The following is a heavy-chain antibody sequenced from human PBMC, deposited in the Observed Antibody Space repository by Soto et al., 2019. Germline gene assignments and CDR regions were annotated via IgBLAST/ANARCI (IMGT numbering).Heavy chain of an antibody. D-gene: IGHD4-17*01. V-gene: IGHV5-51*01. CDR3: ARGYCDSGHGYEL. Sequence: PGESLKISCKGPGHLFNNHWVGWVRQTPGKGLEWMGLIFTRDSETKTSPSFQGHVSFSVDNSINTVYLQWTSLKTTDTGIYFWARGYCDSGHGYELWGQGTLVTVAS. J-gene: IGHJ1*01. CDR1: GHLFNNHW. CDR2: IFTRDSET.